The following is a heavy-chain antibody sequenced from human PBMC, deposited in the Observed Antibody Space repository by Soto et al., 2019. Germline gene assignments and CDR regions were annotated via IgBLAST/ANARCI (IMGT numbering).Heavy chain of an antibody. CDR2: INHSGST. D-gene: IGHD6-19*01. V-gene: IGHV4-34*01. Sequence: PSETLSLTCAVYGGSFSGYYWSWIRQPPGKGLAWIGEINHSGSTNYNPSLKSRVTISVDTSKNQFSLKLRSVTAADTAVYYCARGREQWLVHAFDIWGQGTMV. CDR3: ARGREQWLVHAFDI. CDR1: GGSFSGYY. J-gene: IGHJ3*02.